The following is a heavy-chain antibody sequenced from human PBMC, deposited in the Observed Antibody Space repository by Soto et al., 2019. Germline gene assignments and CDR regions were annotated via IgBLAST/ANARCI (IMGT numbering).Heavy chain of an antibody. D-gene: IGHD3-3*01. CDR1: GGAISTYY. CDR2: IYSGGST. V-gene: IGHV4-4*07. J-gene: IGHJ5*02. Sequence: SETLSLTCTVSGGAISTYYWTLIRQPAGKGLEWIGRIYSGGSTKYNPSLQSRVTMSLDTSNNQFSLRLTSVTAADTAVYYCARGQRFSDWFDPWGQGTLVTVS. CDR3: ARGQRFSDWFDP.